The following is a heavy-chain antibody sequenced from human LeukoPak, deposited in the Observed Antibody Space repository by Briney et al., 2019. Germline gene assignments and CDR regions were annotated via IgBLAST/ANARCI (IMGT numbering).Heavy chain of an antibody. Sequence: GGTLRLSCAAPGFTFSSYGMSWVRQAPGKGLEWVSAISGSGGSTYYADSVKGRFTISRDNSKNTLYLQMNSLRVEGTAVYYCAKSSPPPLRYWGQGTLVTVSS. CDR2: ISGSGGST. CDR1: GFTFSSYG. CDR3: AKSSPPPLRY. V-gene: IGHV3-23*01. J-gene: IGHJ4*02.